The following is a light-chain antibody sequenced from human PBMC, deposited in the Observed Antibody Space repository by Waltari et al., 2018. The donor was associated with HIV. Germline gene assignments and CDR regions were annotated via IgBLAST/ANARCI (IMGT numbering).Light chain of an antibody. CDR3: CSYTSNTTRV. CDR1: SSDVGGYNH. Sequence: QSALTQPASVSGSPGQSITISCTGSSSDVGGYNHFSWYQLHPDKVPKVLIYDVTNRPSGVSNRFSGSKSGNTASLTISGLQAEDEADYFCCSYTSNTTRVFGTGTKVTVL. CDR2: DVT. J-gene: IGLJ1*01. V-gene: IGLV2-14*01.